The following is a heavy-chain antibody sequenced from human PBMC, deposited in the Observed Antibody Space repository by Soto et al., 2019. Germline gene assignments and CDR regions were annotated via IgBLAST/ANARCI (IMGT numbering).Heavy chain of an antibody. CDR2: IDPSDSYT. CDR1: GYSFTSYW. D-gene: IGHD2-2*01. Sequence: DSLKISCKGSGYSFTSYWISLVRQMPGKGPEWMGRIDPSDSYTNYSPSFQGHVTISADKSISTAYLQWSSLKASDTAMYYCARLSYCSSTSCYYYYGMDVWGQGTTVTVSS. J-gene: IGHJ6*02. V-gene: IGHV5-10-1*01. CDR3: ARLSYCSSTSCYYYYGMDV.